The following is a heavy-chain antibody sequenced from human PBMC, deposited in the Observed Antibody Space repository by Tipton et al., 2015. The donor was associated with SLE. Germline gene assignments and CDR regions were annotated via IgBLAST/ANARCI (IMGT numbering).Heavy chain of an antibody. V-gene: IGHV4-39*07. Sequence: TLSLTCIVSGGSITTRSYYWGWIRQPPGKGLEWIASISYSGATYYNPSLKSRVIISLDTSGNHFSLKLTSVTAADTAMYFCARGFFHDYWSAEQGRKSFYFDNWGQGALVTVSS. D-gene: IGHD3-3*01. CDR3: ARGFFHDYWSAEQGRKSFYFDN. J-gene: IGHJ4*02. CDR2: ISYSGAT. CDR1: GGSITTRSYY.